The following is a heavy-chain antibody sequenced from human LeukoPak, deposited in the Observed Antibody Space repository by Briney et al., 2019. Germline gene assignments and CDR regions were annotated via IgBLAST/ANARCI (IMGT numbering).Heavy chain of an antibody. V-gene: IGHV4-38-2*01. CDR1: GYSISSGYY. CDR2: IYHSGST. J-gene: IGHJ5*02. D-gene: IGHD6-13*01. CDR3: ARGQVVFRAAAGLRFDP. Sequence: SETPSLTCAVSGYSISSGYYWGWIRQPPGKGLEWIGSIYHSGSTYYNPSLKSRVTISVDTSKNQFSLKLSSVTAADTAVYYCARGQVVFRAAAGLRFDPWGQGTLVTVSS.